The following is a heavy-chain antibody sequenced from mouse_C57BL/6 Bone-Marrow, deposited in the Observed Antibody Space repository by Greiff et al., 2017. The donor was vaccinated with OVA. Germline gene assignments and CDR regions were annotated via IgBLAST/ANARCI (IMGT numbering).Heavy chain of an antibody. V-gene: IGHV14-3*01. Sequence: DVKLQESVAELVRPGASVKLSCTASGFNIKNTYMHWVKQRPEQGLEWIGRIDPANGNTKYAPKFQGKATITADTSSNTAYLQLSSLTSEDTAIYYCAREVYYGSSYWYFDVWGTGTTVTVSS. CDR3: AREVYYGSSYWYFDV. D-gene: IGHD1-1*01. CDR2: IDPANGNT. J-gene: IGHJ1*03. CDR1: GFNIKNTY.